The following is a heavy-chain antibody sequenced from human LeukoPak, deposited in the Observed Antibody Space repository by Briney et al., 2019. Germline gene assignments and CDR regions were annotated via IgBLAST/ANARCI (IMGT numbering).Heavy chain of an antibody. D-gene: IGHD7-27*01. J-gene: IGHJ5*02. CDR2: ISSSSSTI. CDR3: ARSPSRRNWDPRLYRWFDP. CDR1: GFTFSSYS. Sequence: GGSLRLSCAASGFTFSSYSMNWVRQAPGKGLEWVSYISSSSSTIYYADSVKGRFTISRDNAKNSLYLQMNSLRAEDTAVYYCARSPSRRNWDPRLYRWFDPWGQGTLVTVS. V-gene: IGHV3-48*04.